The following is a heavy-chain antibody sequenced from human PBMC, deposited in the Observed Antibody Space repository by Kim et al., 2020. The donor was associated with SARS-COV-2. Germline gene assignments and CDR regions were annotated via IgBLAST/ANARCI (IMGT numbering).Heavy chain of an antibody. CDR2: ST. CDR3: ARGDPFGDFY. Sequence: STSYNPSRKSRVTISVDTSKNQFSLKLSSVTAADTAVYYCARGDPFGDFYWGQGTLVTVSS. J-gene: IGHJ4*02. D-gene: IGHD3-16*01. V-gene: IGHV4-39*07.